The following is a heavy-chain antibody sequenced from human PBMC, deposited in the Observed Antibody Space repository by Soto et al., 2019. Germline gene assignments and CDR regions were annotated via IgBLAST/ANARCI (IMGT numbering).Heavy chain of an antibody. Sequence: EVQLLESGGGLAQPGGSLRLSCTATDHAMSWVRHAPGKGLEWVSAISGSGDVTHYGDSVKGRFTISRDNSKNTMYLQMDSLRVDDTAVYYCATRIYTTIPGGMDVWGQGTTVTVSS. D-gene: IGHD2-2*02. V-gene: IGHV3-20*04. CDR2: ISGSGDVT. CDR3: ATRIYTTIPGGMDV. J-gene: IGHJ6*02. CDR1: DHA.